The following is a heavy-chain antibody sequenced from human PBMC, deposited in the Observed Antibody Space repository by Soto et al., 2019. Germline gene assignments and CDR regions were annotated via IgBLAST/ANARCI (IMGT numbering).Heavy chain of an antibody. CDR1: RYTFTGYY. D-gene: IGHD4-17*01. CDR3: ARDGGVYGDYDY. Sequence: QVQLVQSGAEVKKPGASVKVSCKASRYTFTGYYVHWVRQAPGQGLEWMGWINPKTGDTHYGQNFQGWVTMTRDTSISTLYMELRRLTSDDTAVYYCARDGGVYGDYDYWGQGTLVTVSS. CDR2: INPKTGDT. V-gene: IGHV1-2*04. J-gene: IGHJ4*02.